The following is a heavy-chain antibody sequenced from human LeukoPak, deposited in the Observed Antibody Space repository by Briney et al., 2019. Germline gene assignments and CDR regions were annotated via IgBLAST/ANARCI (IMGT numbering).Heavy chain of an antibody. D-gene: IGHD5-12*01. CDR2: IYYSGST. J-gene: IGHJ4*02. CDR3: ARAGYGGYARRYYFDY. V-gene: IGHV4-59*12. Sequence: PSETLSLTCTVSGGSISNYYWSWIRQPPGKGLEWIGYIYYSGSTNYNPSLKSRVTISIDTSKNQFSLKLSSVTAADTAVYYCARAGYGGYARRYYFDYWGQGTLVTVSS. CDR1: GGSISNYY.